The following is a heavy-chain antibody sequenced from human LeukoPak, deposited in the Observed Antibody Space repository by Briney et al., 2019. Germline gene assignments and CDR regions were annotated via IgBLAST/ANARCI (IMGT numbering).Heavy chain of an antibody. CDR3: AKYNYYASGSYYNDFDY. J-gene: IGHJ4*02. CDR2: ISGSGGNT. D-gene: IGHD3-10*01. V-gene: IGHV3-23*01. CDR1: GFTFSSYA. Sequence: GGSLRLSCAASGFTFSSYAMSWVRQGPGKGLEWVSAISGSGGNTYYADSVKGRFTISRDNPKNTMYLQMNSLRAEDTAVYYCAKYNYYASGSYYNDFDYWGQGTLVTVSS.